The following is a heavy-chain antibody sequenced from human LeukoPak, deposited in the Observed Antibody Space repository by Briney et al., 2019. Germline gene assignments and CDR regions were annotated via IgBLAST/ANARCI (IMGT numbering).Heavy chain of an antibody. CDR1: GGSISSSSYY. J-gene: IGHJ6*02. CDR2: IYYSGST. D-gene: IGHD2-15*01. CDR3: ARRHLGYCSGGSCSTTYYGMDV. V-gene: IGHV4-39*01. Sequence: SETLSLTCTVSGGSISSSSYYWGWIRQPPGKGLEWIGSIYYSGSTYYNPSLKSRVTISVDTSKSQFSLKLSSVTAADTAVYYCARRHLGYCSGGSCSTTYYGMDVWGQGTTVTVSS.